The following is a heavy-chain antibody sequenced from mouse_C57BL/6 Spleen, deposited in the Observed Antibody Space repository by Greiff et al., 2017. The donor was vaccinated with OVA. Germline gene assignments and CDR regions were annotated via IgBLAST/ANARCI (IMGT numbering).Heavy chain of an antibody. J-gene: IGHJ1*03. CDR1: GFTFSSYG. Sequence: EVQLVESGGDLVKPGGSLKLSCAASGFTFSSYGMSWVRQTPDKRLEWVATISSGGSYTYYPDSVKGRFTISRDNAKNTLYLQMSSLKSEDTAMYYCARHHYYGSSHWYFDVWGTGTTVTVSS. CDR2: ISSGGSYT. CDR3: ARHHYYGSSHWYFDV. V-gene: IGHV5-6*01. D-gene: IGHD1-1*01.